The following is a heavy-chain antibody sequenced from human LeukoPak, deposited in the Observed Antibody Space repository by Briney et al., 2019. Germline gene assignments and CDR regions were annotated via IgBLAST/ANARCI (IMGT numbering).Heavy chain of an antibody. CDR3: ASESWGDITMRRDAFDI. V-gene: IGHV3-48*02. D-gene: IGHD3-10*01. CDR1: GFTFSSYS. CDR2: ISSSSTI. Sequence: GGSLRLSCAASGFTFSSYSMNWVRQAPGKGLEWVSYISSSSTIYYADSVKGRFTISRDNAKNSLYLQMNSLRDEDTAVYYCASESWGDITMRRDAFDIWGQGTMVTVSS. J-gene: IGHJ3*02.